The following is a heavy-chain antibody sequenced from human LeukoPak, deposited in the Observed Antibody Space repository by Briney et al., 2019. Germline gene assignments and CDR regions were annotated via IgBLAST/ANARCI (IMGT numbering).Heavy chain of an antibody. V-gene: IGHV4-39*01. CDR3: ASWSREQRLVFDY. CDR2: IYYSGST. D-gene: IGHD6-13*01. Sequence: SETLSLTCTVSGGSISSSSYYWGWIRQPPGKGLEWIGSIYYSGSTYYNPSLKSRVTISVDTSKNQFSLKPSSVTAADTAVYYCASWSREQRLVFDYWGQGTLVTVSS. CDR1: GGSISSSSYY. J-gene: IGHJ4*02.